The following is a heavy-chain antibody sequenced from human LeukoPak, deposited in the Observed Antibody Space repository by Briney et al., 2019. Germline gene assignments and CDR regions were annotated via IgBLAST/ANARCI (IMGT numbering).Heavy chain of an antibody. J-gene: IGHJ5*02. V-gene: IGHV4-59*01. CDR2: IYYSGST. CDR1: GGSISSYY. Sequence: SETLSLTCTVSGGSISSYYWSWIRQPPGKGLEWIGYIYYSGSTNYNPSLKSRVTISVDTSKNQFSLELSSVTAADTAVYYCASGHDYGNWFDPWGQGTLVTVSS. D-gene: IGHD5-12*01. CDR3: ASGHDYGNWFDP.